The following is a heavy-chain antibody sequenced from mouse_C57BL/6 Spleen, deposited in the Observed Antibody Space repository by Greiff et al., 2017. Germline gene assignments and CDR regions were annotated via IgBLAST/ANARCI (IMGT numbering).Heavy chain of an antibody. D-gene: IGHD6-1*01. CDR3: ARASGPGAMDY. Sequence: QVQLQQPGAELVMPGASVKLSCKASGYTFTSYWMHWVKQRPGQGLEWIGEIDPSDSYTNYNQKFKGKSTLTVDKSSSTAYMQLSSLTCEDSAVYYCARASGPGAMDYWGQGTSVTVSS. CDR2: IDPSDSYT. J-gene: IGHJ4*01. V-gene: IGHV1-69*01. CDR1: GYTFTSYW.